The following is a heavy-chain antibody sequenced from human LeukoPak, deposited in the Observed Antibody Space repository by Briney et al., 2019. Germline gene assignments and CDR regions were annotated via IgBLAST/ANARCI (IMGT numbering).Heavy chain of an antibody. CDR2: ISSSGITI. CDR1: GFTFGSYE. V-gene: IGHV3-48*03. CDR3: ARDFRGGSYGVGY. J-gene: IGHJ4*02. Sequence: GGSLRLSCAASGFTFGSYEMNWVRQAPGKGLEWVSYISSSGITIYYADSVKGRFTISRDNAKNSLYLQMNSLRAEDTAVYYCARDFRGGSYGVGYWGQGNLVTVSS. D-gene: IGHD1-26*01.